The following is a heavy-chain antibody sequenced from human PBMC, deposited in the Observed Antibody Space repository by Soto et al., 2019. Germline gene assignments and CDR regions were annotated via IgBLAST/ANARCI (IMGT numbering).Heavy chain of an antibody. CDR2: INPNSGGT. Sequence: ASVKVSCKASGYTFTGYYMHWVRQAPGQGLEWMGWINPNSGGTNYAQKFQGWVTMTRDTSISTAYMELSRLRSDDTAVYYCARERDCSGGSCYPPYYYYGMDVWGQGTTVTVSS. CDR1: GYTFTGYY. V-gene: IGHV1-2*04. J-gene: IGHJ6*02. CDR3: ARERDCSGGSCYPPYYYYGMDV. D-gene: IGHD2-15*01.